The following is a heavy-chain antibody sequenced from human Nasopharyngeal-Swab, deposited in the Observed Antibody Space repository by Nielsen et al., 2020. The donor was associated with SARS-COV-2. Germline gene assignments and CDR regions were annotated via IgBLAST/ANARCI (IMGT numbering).Heavy chain of an antibody. Sequence: GGSLRLSCAASGFTFDDYAMHWVRQAPGKGLEWVSGISWNSGSIGYADSVKGRFTISRDNSKNTLYLQMNSLRAEDTAVYYCARVKRSSGWYAYYFDYWGQGTLVTVSS. D-gene: IGHD6-19*01. CDR2: ISWNSGSI. CDR3: ARVKRSSGWYAYYFDY. CDR1: GFTFDDYA. V-gene: IGHV3-9*01. J-gene: IGHJ4*02.